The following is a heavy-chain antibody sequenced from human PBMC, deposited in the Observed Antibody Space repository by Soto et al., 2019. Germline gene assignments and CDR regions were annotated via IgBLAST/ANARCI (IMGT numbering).Heavy chain of an antibody. CDR2: INHSGST. D-gene: IGHD2-21*01. CDR1: GGSFSGYY. J-gene: IGHJ4*02. Sequence: PSETLSLTCAVYGGSFSGYYWSWIRQPPGKGLEWIGEINHSGSTNYNPSLKSRVTISVDTSKNQFSLKLSSVIAADTAVYYCPRGKYSFHFWGQGPLVTVSS. CDR3: PRGKYSFHF. V-gene: IGHV4-34*01.